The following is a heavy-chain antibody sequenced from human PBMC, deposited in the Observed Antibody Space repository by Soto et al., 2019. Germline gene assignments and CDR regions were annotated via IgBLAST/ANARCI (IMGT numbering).Heavy chain of an antibody. Sequence: QVHLVQSGADVKKPGASVKVSCKASGYTFTSYGFTWVRQAPGQGLEWMGWISAYNGNTIYAQKLQGRVTMTTDISASTAYRELRSLRSDDSAVYYCARRDYDKSAFDIWGQGTMVTVSS. V-gene: IGHV1-18*01. CDR2: ISAYNGNT. CDR1: GYTFTSYG. CDR3: ARRDYDKSAFDI. J-gene: IGHJ3*02. D-gene: IGHD3-22*01.